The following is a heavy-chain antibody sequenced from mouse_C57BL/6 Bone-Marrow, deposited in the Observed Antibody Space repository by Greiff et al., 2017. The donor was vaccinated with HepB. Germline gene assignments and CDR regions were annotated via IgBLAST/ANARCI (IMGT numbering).Heavy chain of an antibody. D-gene: IGHD1-1*01. CDR2: ISDGGSYT. CDR1: GFTFSSYA. CDR3: AREGYTVVGDY. J-gene: IGHJ2*01. Sequence: EVMLVESGGGLVKPGGSLKLSCAASGFTFSSYAMSWVRQTPEKRLEWVATISDGGSYTYYPDNVKGRFTISRDNAKNNLYLQMSHLKSEDTAMYYCAREGYTVVGDYWGQGTTLTVSS. V-gene: IGHV5-4*01.